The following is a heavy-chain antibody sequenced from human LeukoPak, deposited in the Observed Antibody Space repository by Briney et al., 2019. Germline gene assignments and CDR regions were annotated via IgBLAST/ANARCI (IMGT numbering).Heavy chain of an antibody. CDR2: ISGSGGST. CDR1: GIIFSSSV. V-gene: IGHV3-23*01. CDR3: AKDSYCTNGVCYLDY. J-gene: IGHJ4*02. Sequence: GGSLRLSCAASGIIFSSSVMSWVRQAPGKGLEWVSAISGSGGSTYYADSVKGRFTISRDNSKNTLYVQMNSLRAEDTAVYYCAKDSYCTNGVCYLDYWGQGTLVTVSS. D-gene: IGHD2-8*01.